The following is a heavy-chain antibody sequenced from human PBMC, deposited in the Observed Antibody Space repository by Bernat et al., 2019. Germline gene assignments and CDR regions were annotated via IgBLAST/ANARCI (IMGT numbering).Heavy chain of an antibody. D-gene: IGHD3-3*01. V-gene: IGHV3-66*04. Sequence: EVQLVESGGGLVQPGGSLRLSCAASGFTVSSNYMSWVRQAPGKGLEWVSTSYSDGSTYYADSVKGRFVSSRDNSKNTLFLHMSSLRADDMALYYCARQDDFWSGFVVWGQGTLVTVSS. CDR3: ARQDDFWSGFVV. J-gene: IGHJ5*02. CDR1: GFTVSSNY. CDR2: SYSDGST.